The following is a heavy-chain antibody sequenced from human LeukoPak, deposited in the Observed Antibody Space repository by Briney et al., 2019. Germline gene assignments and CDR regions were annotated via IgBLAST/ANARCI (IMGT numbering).Heavy chain of an antibody. Sequence: ASVKVSCKASGYTFTGYYMHWVRQAPGQGLEWMGWINPNSGGTNYAQKFQGRVTMTRDTSISTAYMELSRLRSDDTAVYYCARLLGYCSGGSCYRVIDYWGQGTLVTVSS. D-gene: IGHD2-15*01. CDR3: ARLLGYCSGGSCYRVIDY. J-gene: IGHJ4*02. CDR2: INPNSGGT. CDR1: GYTFTGYY. V-gene: IGHV1-2*02.